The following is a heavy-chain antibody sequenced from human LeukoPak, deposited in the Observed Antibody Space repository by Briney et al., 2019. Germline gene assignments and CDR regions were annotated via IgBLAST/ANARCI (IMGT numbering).Heavy chain of an antibody. V-gene: IGHV5-51*01. D-gene: IGHD4-4*01. CDR2: IYPDDSDT. Sequence: GESLKISCKGSEYSFITHWIAWVRQMPGKGLEWMGIIYPDDSDTKYSPSFQGQVIISADKSISTACLQWSSLKASDTAMYYCARHLATVKAFDPWGQGTLVTVSS. CDR1: EYSFITHW. CDR3: ARHLATVKAFDP. J-gene: IGHJ5*02.